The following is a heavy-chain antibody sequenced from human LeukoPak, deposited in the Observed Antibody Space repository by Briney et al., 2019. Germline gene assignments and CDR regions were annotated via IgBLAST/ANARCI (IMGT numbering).Heavy chain of an antibody. D-gene: IGHD5-12*01. CDR1: GYTSTSYY. V-gene: IGHV1-46*01. J-gene: IGHJ6*02. CDR2: INPSGGST. Sequence: ASVMVSCKASGYTSTSYYMHWVRQAPGQGLEWMGIINPSGGSTSYAQKFQGRVTMTRDTSTSTVYMEVSSLRSEDTAVYYCARDSGYDLRVLDYYGMDVWGQGTTVTVSS. CDR3: ARDSGYDLRVLDYYGMDV.